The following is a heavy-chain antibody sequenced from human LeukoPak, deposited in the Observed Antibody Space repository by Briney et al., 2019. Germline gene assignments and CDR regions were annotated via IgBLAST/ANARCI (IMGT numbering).Heavy chain of an antibody. J-gene: IGHJ4*02. Sequence: GGSLRLSCAASGFTFSNAWMSWVRQAPGKGLEWVGRIKSKTDGGTTDYAAPVKGRFTISRDDSKNTLYLQMNSLKTEDTAVYYCTTALRRTYYDFWSGYYKPPPDSYFDYWGQGTLVTVSS. CDR3: TTALRRTYYDFWSGYYKPPPDSYFDY. CDR2: IKSKTDGGTT. D-gene: IGHD3-3*01. V-gene: IGHV3-15*01. CDR1: GFTFSNAW.